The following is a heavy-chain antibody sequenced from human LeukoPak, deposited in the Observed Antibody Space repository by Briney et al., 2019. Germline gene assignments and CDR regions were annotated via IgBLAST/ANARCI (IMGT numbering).Heavy chain of an antibody. CDR1: GFTFSSYA. CDR3: AKMKGYYYDSSGFDY. V-gene: IGHV3-23*01. J-gene: IGHJ4*02. D-gene: IGHD3-22*01. Sequence: PGGSLRLSCAASGFTFSSYAMSWVRQAPGKGREWVLTISGSGGSTYYAGSVKGRFTISRDNSKNTLYLQMNSLRAEDTAVYYCAKMKGYYYDSSGFDYWGQGTLVTVSS. CDR2: ISGSGGST.